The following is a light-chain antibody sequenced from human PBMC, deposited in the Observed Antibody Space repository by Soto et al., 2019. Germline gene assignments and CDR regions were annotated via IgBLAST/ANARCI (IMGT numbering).Light chain of an antibody. J-gene: IGLJ3*02. CDR2: LNSDGSH. CDR3: QTWDTGIRV. CDR1: SGHSSYA. V-gene: IGLV4-69*02. Sequence: QAVVTQSPSASASLGASVKLTCTLSSGHSSYAIAWHQQQPEKGPRYLMKLNSDGSHSKGDGIPDRFSGSSSGAERYLTISSLQSEDEGDYYCQTWDTGIRVFGGGTKLTVL.